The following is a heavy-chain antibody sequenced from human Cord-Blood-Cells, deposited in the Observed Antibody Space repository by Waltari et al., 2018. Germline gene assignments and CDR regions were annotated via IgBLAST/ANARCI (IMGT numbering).Heavy chain of an antibody. V-gene: IGHV1-18*01. D-gene: IGHD3-10*01. J-gene: IGHJ4*02. Sequence: QVHLVQSGAEEKKTGASVKVSCKYSGYTFTSDGISWVRQAPGQGLEWMGWISAYNGNTNYAQKLQVRVTMTTDTSTSTAYMELRSLRSDDTAVYYCARDKGYYYGSGSYDYWGQGTLVTVSS. CDR1: GYTFTSDG. CDR2: ISAYNGNT. CDR3: ARDKGYYYGSGSYDY.